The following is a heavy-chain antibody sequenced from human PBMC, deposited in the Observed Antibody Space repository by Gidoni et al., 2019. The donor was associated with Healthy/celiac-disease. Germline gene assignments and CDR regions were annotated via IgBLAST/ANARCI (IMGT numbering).Heavy chain of an antibody. V-gene: IGHV4-61*02. Sequence: QVQLQESGPGLVKPSQTLSLTCTVSGGSISSGSYYWSWIRQPAGKGLEWIGRIYTSGSTNYNPSLKSRVTISVDTSKNQFSLKLSSVTAADTAVYYCARAAVAVAGSHLGANWFDPWGQGTLVTVSS. CDR1: GGSISSGSYY. D-gene: IGHD6-19*01. CDR2: IYTSGST. CDR3: ARAAVAVAGSHLGANWFDP. J-gene: IGHJ5*01.